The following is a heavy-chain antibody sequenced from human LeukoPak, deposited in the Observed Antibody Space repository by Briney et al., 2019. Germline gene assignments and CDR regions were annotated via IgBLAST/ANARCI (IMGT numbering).Heavy chain of an antibody. CDR3: ARQVWVLRFLEWLRGFDY. Sequence: SETLSLTCTVSGGSLSSSTYYWGWVRQPPGKGLEWIGSIYYSGSTYYNPSLKSRVTISVDTSKNQFSLKLSSVTAADTAVYYCARQVWVLRFLEWLRGFDYWGQGTLVTVSS. J-gene: IGHJ4*02. D-gene: IGHD3-3*01. CDR1: GGSLSSSTYY. CDR2: IYYSGST. V-gene: IGHV4-39*01.